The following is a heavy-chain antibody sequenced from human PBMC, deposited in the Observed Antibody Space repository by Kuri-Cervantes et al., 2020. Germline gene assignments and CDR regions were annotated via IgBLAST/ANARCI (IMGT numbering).Heavy chain of an antibody. CDR1: GGTFSSYA. CDR3: VSAVVAVTSWFDP. Sequence: SVKVSCKASGGTFSSYAISWVRQAPGQGLEWMGGIIPIFGTANYAQNFQGRVTITADKSTSTAYMELSSLRSEDTAVYYCVSAVVAVTSWFDPWGQGTLVTVSS. CDR2: IIPIFGTA. D-gene: IGHD2-15*01. J-gene: IGHJ5*02. V-gene: IGHV1-69*06.